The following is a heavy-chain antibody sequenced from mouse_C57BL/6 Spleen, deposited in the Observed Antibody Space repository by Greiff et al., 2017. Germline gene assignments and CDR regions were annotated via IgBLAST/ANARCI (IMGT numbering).Heavy chain of an antibody. Sequence: QVQLQQPGAELVRPGSSVKLSCKASGYTFTSYWMHWVKQRPRQGLEWIGNIYPSDSETHYNQKFKDKATLTVDKSSSTAYMQLSSLTSEDSAVYYFARSPHYYGSSPWFAYWGQGTLVTVSA. CDR2: IYPSDSET. CDR3: ARSPHYYGSSPWFAY. CDR1: GYTFTSYW. V-gene: IGHV1-52*01. D-gene: IGHD1-1*01. J-gene: IGHJ3*01.